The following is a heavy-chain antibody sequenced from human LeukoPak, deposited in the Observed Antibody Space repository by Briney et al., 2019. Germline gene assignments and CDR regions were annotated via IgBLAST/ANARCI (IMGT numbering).Heavy chain of an antibody. J-gene: IGHJ4*02. CDR3: ARGMGDYYDSSGYYQRFDY. Sequence: GASVKVSCKASGGTFSSYAISWVRQAPGQGLEWMGEIIPIFGTANYAQKFQGRVTITADESTSTAYMELSSLRSEDTAVYYCARGMGDYYDSSGYYQRFDYWGQGTLVTVSS. CDR2: IIPIFGTA. CDR1: GGTFSSYA. V-gene: IGHV1-69*13. D-gene: IGHD3-22*01.